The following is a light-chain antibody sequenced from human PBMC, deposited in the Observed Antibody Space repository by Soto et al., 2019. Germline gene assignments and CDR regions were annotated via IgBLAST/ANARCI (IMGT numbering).Light chain of an antibody. J-gene: IGKJ1*01. CDR3: QQYVTSSPRT. CDR2: GIS. Sequence: EIVLTQSPGTLSLSPGERATLSCRASHTISSSYLAWYQQKPGQAPRLLMYGISRRATGIPDRFGSSGSGTDFTLTITRLEPEDFAVYYCQQYVTSSPRTFGQGTKVDIK. V-gene: IGKV3-20*01. CDR1: HTISSSY.